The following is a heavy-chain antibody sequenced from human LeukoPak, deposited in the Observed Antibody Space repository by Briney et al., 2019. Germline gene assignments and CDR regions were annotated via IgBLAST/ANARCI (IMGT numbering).Heavy chain of an antibody. D-gene: IGHD5/OR15-5a*01. CDR2: IYYSGST. V-gene: IGHV4-30-4*01. J-gene: IGHJ4*02. CDR3: ARVSSVSVNFDY. Sequence: SETLSLTCTVSGGSISSYYWSWIRQPPGKGLEWIGYIYYSGSTYYNPSLKSRVTISVDTSKNQFSLKLSSVTAADTAVYYCARVSSVSVNFDYWGQGTLVTVSS. CDR1: GGSISSYY.